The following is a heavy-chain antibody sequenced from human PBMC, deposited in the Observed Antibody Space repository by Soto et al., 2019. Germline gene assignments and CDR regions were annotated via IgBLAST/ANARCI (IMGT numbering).Heavy chain of an antibody. CDR3: AKDKRQWQLGYYYYGMDV. Sequence: PGGSLRLSCAASGFTFSSYGMHWVRQAPGKGLEWVAIISYDGSNKYYADSVKGRFTISRDKSKNTLYLQMNSLRAEDTAVYYCAKDKRQWQLGYYYYGMDVWGQGTTVTVSS. V-gene: IGHV3-30*18. D-gene: IGHD6-19*01. CDR1: GFTFSSYG. CDR2: ISYDGSNK. J-gene: IGHJ6*02.